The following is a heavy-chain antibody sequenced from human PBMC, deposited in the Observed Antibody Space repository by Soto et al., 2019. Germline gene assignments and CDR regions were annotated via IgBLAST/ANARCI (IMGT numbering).Heavy chain of an antibody. CDR1: GFTFDNYW. J-gene: IGHJ3*02. D-gene: IGHD6-13*01. CDR2: IKRDGSGG. V-gene: IGHV3-7*01. Sequence: QLVESGGGLVQPGGSLRLSCEASGFTFDNYWMTWVRQAPGKGLEWVANIKRDGSGGSYLDSVRGRFTVSRDNARNSLYLQMYSLRAEDTALYYCARDVSPGSSGWYFDAFDIWGQGTLVTVSS. CDR3: ARDVSPGSSGWYFDAFDI.